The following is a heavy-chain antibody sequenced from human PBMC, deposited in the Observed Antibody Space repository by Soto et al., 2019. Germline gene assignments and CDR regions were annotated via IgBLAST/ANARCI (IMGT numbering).Heavy chain of an antibody. CDR2: ISYDGSKK. J-gene: IGHJ4*02. V-gene: IGHV3-30-3*01. CDR1: GFTFSSYA. CDR3: ARDYYGSGSLDY. D-gene: IGHD3-10*01. Sequence: QVQVVESGGGVVQPGRSLRLSCAASGFTFSSYAMHWVRQAPGKGLEWVAIISYDGSKKYYTDSVKGRFTISRDNPKNTLYLQMNRLRPEDTAVYYCARDYYGSGSLDYWGQGTLVTVSS.